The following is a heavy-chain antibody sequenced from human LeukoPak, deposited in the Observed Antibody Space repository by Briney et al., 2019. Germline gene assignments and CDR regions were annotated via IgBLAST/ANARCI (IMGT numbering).Heavy chain of an antibody. CDR1: GFTFSTYS. D-gene: IGHD6-19*01. J-gene: IGHJ4*02. CDR3: ARGQGSAAVAGDSDY. Sequence: PGGSLRLSCAASGFTFSTYSMNWVRQAPGEGLEWVSSISSSSSYIYYADSVKGRFTSSRDNAKNSLYLQMNSLRAEDTAVYYCARGQGSAAVAGDSDYWGQGTLVTVSS. CDR2: ISSSSSYI. V-gene: IGHV3-21*01.